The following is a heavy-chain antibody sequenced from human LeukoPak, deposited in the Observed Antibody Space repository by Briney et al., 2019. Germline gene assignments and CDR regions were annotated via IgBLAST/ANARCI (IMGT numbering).Heavy chain of an antibody. J-gene: IGHJ4*02. CDR2: ISSSSSTI. Sequence: GGSLRLSCAASGFTFSASYMNWVRQAPGKGLEWVSYISSSSSTIYYADSVKGRFTISRDNAKNSLYLQMNSLRAEDTAVYYCARAEQQLVVAYWGQGTLVTVSS. D-gene: IGHD6-13*01. CDR1: GFTFSASY. V-gene: IGHV3-11*04. CDR3: ARAEQQLVVAY.